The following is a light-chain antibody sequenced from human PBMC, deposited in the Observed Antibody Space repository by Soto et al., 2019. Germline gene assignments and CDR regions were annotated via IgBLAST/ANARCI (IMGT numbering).Light chain of an antibody. Sequence: IVFTPSPGPLSLSPGERATLSCRASQSVSNNYLAWYQQKPGQAPRLLIYGASNRATGIPDRFSGSGSGTDFTLTISRLEPEDFAVYYCQQYGSSGTFGQGTKVDIK. V-gene: IGKV3-20*01. CDR1: QSVSNNY. CDR2: GAS. CDR3: QQYGSSGT. J-gene: IGKJ1*01.